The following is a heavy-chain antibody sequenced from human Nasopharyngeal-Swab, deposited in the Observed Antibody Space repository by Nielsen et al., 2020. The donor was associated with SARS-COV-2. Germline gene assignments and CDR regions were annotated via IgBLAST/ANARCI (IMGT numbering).Heavy chain of an antibody. V-gene: IGHV3-11*04. CDR3: ARDRANWDFDY. D-gene: IGHD7-27*01. CDR1: GFTFSGYY. J-gene: IGHJ4*02. CDR2: ISGSGGTI. Sequence: GESLKISCAASGFTFSGYYMSWIRQAPGKGLEYISYISGSGGTIYYGDSMKGRFTISRDNAKNSQYLQMNSLRAEDTAVYYCARDRANWDFDYWGQGTLVTVSS.